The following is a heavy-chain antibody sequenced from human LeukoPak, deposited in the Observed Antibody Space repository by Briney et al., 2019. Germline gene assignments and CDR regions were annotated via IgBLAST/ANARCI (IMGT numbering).Heavy chain of an antibody. V-gene: IGHV3-30-3*01. Sequence: AGGSPRLSCAASGFTFSSYAMHWVRQAPGKGLEWVAVISYDGSNKYYADSVKGRFTISRDNSKNTLYLQMNSLRAEDTAVYYCAREFPLNYYDSRALGAFDIWGQGTMVTVSS. CDR3: AREFPLNYYDSRALGAFDI. D-gene: IGHD3-22*01. J-gene: IGHJ3*02. CDR2: ISYDGSNK. CDR1: GFTFSSYA.